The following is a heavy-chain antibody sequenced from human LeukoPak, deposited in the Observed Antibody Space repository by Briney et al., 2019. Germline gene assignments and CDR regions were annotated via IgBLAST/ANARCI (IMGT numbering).Heavy chain of an antibody. V-gene: IGHV1-2*02. J-gene: IGHJ3*02. Sequence: ASVKVSCKASGYTFSGYYIHWVRQAPGQGLEWMGWINPNSGDTNYAQKFQGRVTMTRDTSISTSYMELSRLRSDDSAVYYCARQDTSAFDIWGQGTMVTVSS. CDR1: GYTFSGYY. CDR2: INPNSGDT. CDR3: ARQDTSAFDI. D-gene: IGHD2-15*01.